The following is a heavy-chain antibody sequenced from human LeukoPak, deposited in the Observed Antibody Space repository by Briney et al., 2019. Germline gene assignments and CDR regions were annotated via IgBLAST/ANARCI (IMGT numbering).Heavy chain of an antibody. J-gene: IGHJ5*02. V-gene: IGHV1-18*01. D-gene: IGHD3-9*01. CDR2: ISAYNGNA. CDR3: ARVRSGFLRYFRSWFDP. Sequence: ASVKVSCKASGYTFTSYGISWVRQASGQGLEWMGWISAYNGNANYAQKLQGRVTMTTDTSTSTAYMELRSLRSDDTAVYYCARVRSGFLRYFRSWFDPWGQGTLVTVSS. CDR1: GYTFTSYG.